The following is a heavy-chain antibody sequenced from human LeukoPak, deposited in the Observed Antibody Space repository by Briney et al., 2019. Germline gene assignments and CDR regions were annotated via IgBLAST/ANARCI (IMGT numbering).Heavy chain of an antibody. CDR1: GYTFTSYG. Sequence: ASVKVSCKASGYTFTSYGISWVRQAPGQGLEWMGIINPSGGTSYAQRLQGRIIMTRDTTTLYMELSSLRSEDTAVYYCAREGVAGTGLDYWGQGTLVTVSS. D-gene: IGHD6-13*01. V-gene: IGHV1-46*01. J-gene: IGHJ4*02. CDR3: AREGVAGTGLDY. CDR2: INPSGGT.